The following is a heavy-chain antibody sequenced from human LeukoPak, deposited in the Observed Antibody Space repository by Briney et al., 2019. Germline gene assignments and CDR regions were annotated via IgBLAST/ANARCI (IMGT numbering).Heavy chain of an antibody. CDR1: GFTFSSYA. J-gene: IGHJ5*02. V-gene: IGHV3-30-3*01. D-gene: IGHD3-10*01. CDR2: ISYDGSNK. CDR3: ARDSSGFDP. Sequence: GGSLRLSCAASGFTFSSYAMHWVRQAPGKGLEWVAVISYDGSNKYYADSVKGRFTISRDNSKNTLYLQMNSLRAEDTAVYYCARDSSGFDPWGQGTLVTVSS.